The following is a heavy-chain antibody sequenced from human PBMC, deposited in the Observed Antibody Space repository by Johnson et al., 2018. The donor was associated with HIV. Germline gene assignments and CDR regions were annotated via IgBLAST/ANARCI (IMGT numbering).Heavy chain of an antibody. CDR1: GFTFSSYG. D-gene: IGHD1-26*01. J-gene: IGHJ3*02. Sequence: QMLLVESGGGVVQPGRSLRLSCAASGFTFSSYGMHWVRQAPGKGLEWVAVISYDGSNKYYADSVKGRFTISRDNSKNTLYLQMTSLRAEDTAVYYCAKDSAKWGVGRDAFDIWGQGTMVTVSS. CDR3: AKDSAKWGVGRDAFDI. CDR2: ISYDGSNK. V-gene: IGHV3-30*18.